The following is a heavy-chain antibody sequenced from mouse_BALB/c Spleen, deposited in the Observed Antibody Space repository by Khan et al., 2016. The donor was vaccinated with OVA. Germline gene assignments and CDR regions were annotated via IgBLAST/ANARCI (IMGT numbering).Heavy chain of an antibody. CDR3: ARETAYYGNYEAMDY. CDR1: GFSLSNYG. Sequence: QMQLKESGPGLVAPSQSLSITCTVSGFSLSNYGVNWVRQPPGKGLEWLGIIWAGGSTNYNSALMSKLSIRKDNAKSQVFLKMNSLQTDDTAMYYCARETAYYGNYEAMDYWGQGTSVTVSS. CDR2: IWAGGST. V-gene: IGHV2-9*02. D-gene: IGHD2-10*01. J-gene: IGHJ4*01.